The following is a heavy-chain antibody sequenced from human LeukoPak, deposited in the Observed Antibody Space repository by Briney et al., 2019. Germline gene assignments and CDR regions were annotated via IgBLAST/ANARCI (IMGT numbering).Heavy chain of an antibody. D-gene: IGHD1-26*01. V-gene: IGHV5-51*01. CDR1: GCSFTSYW. Sequence: RGESLKISCKGSGCSFTSYWIGWVRQMPGKGLEWMGIIYPGDSDTRCSPSFQGQVTISADKSISTAYLQWSSLKASDTAMYYCARFKGSYYFSFDYWGQGTLVTVSS. CDR3: ARFKGSYYFSFDY. CDR2: IYPGDSDT. J-gene: IGHJ4*02.